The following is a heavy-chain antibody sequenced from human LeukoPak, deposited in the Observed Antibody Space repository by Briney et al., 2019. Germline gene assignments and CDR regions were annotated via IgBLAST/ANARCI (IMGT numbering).Heavy chain of an antibody. D-gene: IGHD3-9*01. J-gene: IGHJ5*02. Sequence: GGSLRLSCAASGFTFSSYSMNWVRQAPGKGLEWVSSISSSSSYIYYADSVKGRFTISRDNAKNSLYLQMNSLRAEDTAVYYCARGFGRYFDWFDPWGQGTLVTVSS. CDR3: ARGFGRYFDWFDP. CDR2: ISSSSSYI. V-gene: IGHV3-21*01. CDR1: GFTFSSYS.